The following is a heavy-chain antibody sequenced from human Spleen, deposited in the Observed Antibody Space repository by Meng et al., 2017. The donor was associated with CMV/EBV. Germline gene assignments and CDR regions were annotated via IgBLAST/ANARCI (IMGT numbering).Heavy chain of an antibody. CDR3: AKDSKYYYDSSGFLGY. Sequence: QVELVPSGAEVKKPGASVKVSCKASGYTFTGYYMHWVRQAPGQGLEWMGWINPNSGDTNYAQKFQGRVTMTRDTSISTAYMELSRLRSDDTAVYYCAKDSKYYYDSSGFLGYWGQGTLVTVSS. J-gene: IGHJ4*02. CDR1: GYTFTGYY. CDR2: INPNSGDT. V-gene: IGHV1-2*02. D-gene: IGHD3-22*01.